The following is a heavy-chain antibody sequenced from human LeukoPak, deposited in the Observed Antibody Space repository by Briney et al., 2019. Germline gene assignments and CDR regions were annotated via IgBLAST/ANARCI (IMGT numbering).Heavy chain of an antibody. Sequence: SETLSLTCTVSGGSISNRSYYWGWIRQPPGKGLEWIGYIYYSGSTNYNPSLKSRVTISVDTSKNQFSLKLSSVTAADTAVYYCARLATYYDILTGYRPNWFDPWGQGTLVTVSS. CDR1: GGSISNRSYY. D-gene: IGHD3-9*01. V-gene: IGHV4-61*05. CDR3: ARLATYYDILTGYRPNWFDP. CDR2: IYYSGST. J-gene: IGHJ5*02.